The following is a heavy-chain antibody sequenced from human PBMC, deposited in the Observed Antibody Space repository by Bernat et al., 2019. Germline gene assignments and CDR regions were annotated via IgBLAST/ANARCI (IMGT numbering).Heavy chain of an antibody. CDR1: GGTFRSYS. D-gene: IGHD3-16*01. CDR2: FIPIFGTA. V-gene: IGHV1-69*01. J-gene: IGHJ4*02. Sequence: QVQLVQSGAEVRKPGSSVKVSCKASGGTFRSYSISWVRQAPGQGLEWMGGFIPIFGTANYAQKFQGRVTITADESTSTAYMELRSLRSDDTAGYYCARDGGVNGGYVDYWGQGTLVTVSS. CDR3: ARDGGVNGGYVDY.